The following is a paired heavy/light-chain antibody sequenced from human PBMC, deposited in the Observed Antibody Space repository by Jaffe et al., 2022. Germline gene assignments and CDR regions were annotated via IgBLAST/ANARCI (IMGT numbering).Light chain of an antibody. J-gene: IGKJ5*01. Sequence: DIVMTQSPDSLAVSLGERATINCKSSQSVLYSSYNKLAWYQKKPGQPPRLLIYWASTRESGVPDRFIGSGSGTDFTLTITSLQAEDVAVYYCQQSYAVPCTFGRGTRLEIK. CDR1: QSVLYSSYNK. CDR3: QQSYAVPCT. CDR2: WAS. V-gene: IGKV4-1*01.
Heavy chain of an antibody. CDR3: TRLSPGVAFDY. J-gene: IGHJ4*02. Sequence: EVQLVESGGGLVQPGGSLKLSCEASGFTFSDSAVHWVRQASGKGLEWVGRITTRASSSATAYAASVTGRFTISRDDSKNTAYLEMNSLKTDDTAVYYCTRLSPGVAFDYWGQGALVTVSS. CDR2: ITTRASSSAT. CDR1: GFTFSDSA. D-gene: IGHD3-3*01. V-gene: IGHV3-73*02.